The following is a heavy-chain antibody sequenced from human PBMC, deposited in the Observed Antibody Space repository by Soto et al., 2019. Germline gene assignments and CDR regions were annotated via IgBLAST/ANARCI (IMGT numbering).Heavy chain of an antibody. Sequence: QVQLVQSGAEVKKPGASVKVSCKASGYTFTSYDINWVRQATGQGLEWMGWMNPNSGNTGYAQKFQGRVTMTRNTSIITAYVVLSSLRSEDTSVYYCSGRVRGDYWGQGTLVTFSS. CDR1: GYTFTSYD. D-gene: IGHD3-16*01. CDR2: MNPNSGNT. CDR3: SGRVRGDY. J-gene: IGHJ4*02. V-gene: IGHV1-8*01.